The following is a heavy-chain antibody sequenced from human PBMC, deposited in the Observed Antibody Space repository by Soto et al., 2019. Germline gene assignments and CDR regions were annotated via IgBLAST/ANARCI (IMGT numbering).Heavy chain of an antibody. V-gene: IGHV4-59*12. CDR1: GGSISSYY. D-gene: IGHD6-13*01. CDR2: IYYSGST. Sequence: QVQLQESGPGLVKPSETLSLTCTVSGGSISSYYWCWIRQPPGKGLEWIGYIYYSGSTNYNPSLTSRVTISVDTYKHHCSLERSSVTAADRIVYHCARGGPPQQQGVWFDPWGQGTLVTVSS. CDR3: ARGGPPQQQGVWFDP. J-gene: IGHJ5*02.